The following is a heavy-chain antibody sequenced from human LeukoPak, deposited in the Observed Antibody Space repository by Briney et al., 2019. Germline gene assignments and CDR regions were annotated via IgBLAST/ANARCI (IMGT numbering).Heavy chain of an antibody. J-gene: IGHJ1*01. CDR2: ITYDGYYK. CDR1: GFTFTSYG. CDR3: ARDLSPVVRASPMGY. D-gene: IGHD3-10*01. Sequence: AGSLSLSCAASGFTFTSYGMHWVRQSPGKGLEWVALITYDGYYKYYSDSVKGRFPISSDTSKNTLYLQMNSLRAEDTAVYYCARDLSPVVRASPMGYGGEGSFATVSS. V-gene: IGHV3-30*03.